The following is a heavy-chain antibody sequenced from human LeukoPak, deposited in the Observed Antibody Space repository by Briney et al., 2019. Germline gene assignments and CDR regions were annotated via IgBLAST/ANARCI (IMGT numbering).Heavy chain of an antibody. J-gene: IGHJ5*02. V-gene: IGHV1-69*04. D-gene: IGHD3-9*01. CDR1: GGTFSSYA. CDR3: ARDQGYYDILTGYSQGWFDP. CDR2: IIPILGIA. Sequence: GASVKVSCKASGGTFSSYAISWVRQAPGQGLEWMGRIIPILGIANYAQKFQGRVTITADKSTSTAYMELSSLRSDDTAVYYCARDQGYYDILTGYSQGWFDPWGQGTLVTVSS.